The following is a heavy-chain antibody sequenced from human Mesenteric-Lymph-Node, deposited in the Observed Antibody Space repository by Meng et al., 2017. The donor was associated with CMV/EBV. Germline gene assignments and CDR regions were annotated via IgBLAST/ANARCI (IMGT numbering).Heavy chain of an antibody. CDR1: GFTFSSYA. V-gene: IGHV3-23*01. J-gene: IGHJ6*02. CDR3: AKDRGSIVLVTAAMGRKRYYNDGMDV. Sequence: GESLKISCAASGFTFSSYAMSWVRKAPGKGLEWVSGINWNGGSTGYADSVKGRVTISRDNSKNTLYLQMNSLRAEDTAVYYCAKDRGSIVLVTAAMGRKRYYNDGMDVWGQGTTVTVSS. D-gene: IGHD2-2*01. CDR2: INWNGGST.